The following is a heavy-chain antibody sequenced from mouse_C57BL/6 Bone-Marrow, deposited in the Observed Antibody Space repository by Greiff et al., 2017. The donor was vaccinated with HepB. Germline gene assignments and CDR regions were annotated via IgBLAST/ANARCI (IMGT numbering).Heavy chain of an antibody. CDR2: IDPSDSYT. Sequence: QVQLQQPGAELVMPGASVKLSCKASGYTFTSYWMHWVKQRPGQGLEWIGEIDPSDSYTNYNQKLKGKSTLTVDKSSSTASMQLSSLTSEDSAVYYCATDYDHFAYWGQGTLVTVSA. CDR1: GYTFTSYW. CDR3: ATDYDHFAY. J-gene: IGHJ3*01. D-gene: IGHD2-4*01. V-gene: IGHV1-69*01.